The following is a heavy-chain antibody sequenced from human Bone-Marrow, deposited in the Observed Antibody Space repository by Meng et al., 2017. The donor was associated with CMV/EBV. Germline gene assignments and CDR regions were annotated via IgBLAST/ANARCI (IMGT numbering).Heavy chain of an antibody. D-gene: IGHD4-11*01. CDR1: GFTFTRYW. CDR2: IKEDGSER. V-gene: IGHV3-7*01. CDR3: ARGDDHTNYVGYFDS. Sequence: GESLKISCVASGFTFTRYWMTWVRQAPGKGLEWVAHIKEDGSERDYVDSAKDRFTISRDNAQKSLYLQMTSLRVEDTAVYYCARGDDHTNYVGYFDSWGQGTLVTVSS. J-gene: IGHJ4*02.